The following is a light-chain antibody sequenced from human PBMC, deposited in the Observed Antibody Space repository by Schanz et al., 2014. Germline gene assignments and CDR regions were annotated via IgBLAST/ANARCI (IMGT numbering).Light chain of an antibody. CDR1: SSNIGSNP. Sequence: QSVLTQPPSASGPPGQRVTISCSGSSSNIGSNPVNWYQQLPRAAPTLLIYTSDQRPSGVPDRFSGSKSGTSASLAISGLQSEDEAHYYCQSYDSSLSGFVVFGGGTKLTVL. CDR2: TSD. CDR3: QSYDSSLSGFVV. V-gene: IGLV1-44*01. J-gene: IGLJ2*01.